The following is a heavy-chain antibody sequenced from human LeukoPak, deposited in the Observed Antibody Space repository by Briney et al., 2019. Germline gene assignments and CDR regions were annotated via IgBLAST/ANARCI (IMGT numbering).Heavy chain of an antibody. J-gene: IGHJ5*02. V-gene: IGHV4-39*02. D-gene: IGHD6-13*01. Sequence: KPSETLSLTCTVSGGSISSSSYYWGWIRQPPGKGLEWIGSIYYSGSTYYNPALKSRVTISVDTSKNQFSLKLSSVTAADTAVYYCARDNAVSLPLGWFDPWGQGTLVTVSS. CDR3: ARDNAVSLPLGWFDP. CDR2: IYYSGST. CDR1: GGSISSSSYY.